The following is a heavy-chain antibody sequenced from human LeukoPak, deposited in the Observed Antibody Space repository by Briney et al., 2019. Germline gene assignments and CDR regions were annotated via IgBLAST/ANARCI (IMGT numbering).Heavy chain of an antibody. CDR3: ARDAGQMTTQNH. Sequence: GGSLRLSCAASGFTFSSYAMHWVRQAPGKGLEWVAVISYDGSNKYYAESVKGRFTISRDNSKNTLYLQMNSLRAEDTAVYYCARDAGQMTTQNHWGQGTLVTVSS. J-gene: IGHJ5*02. D-gene: IGHD4-11*01. CDR1: GFTFSSYA. CDR2: ISYDGSNK. V-gene: IGHV3-30*04.